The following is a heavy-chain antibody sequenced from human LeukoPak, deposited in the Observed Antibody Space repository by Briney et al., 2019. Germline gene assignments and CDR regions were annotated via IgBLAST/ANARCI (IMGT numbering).Heavy chain of an antibody. Sequence: GGSLRLSCAASGFTFSSYGMHWVRQALGKGLEWVAVIWYDGSNKYYADSVKGRFTISRDNSKNTLYLQMNSLRVEDTAVYYCARDSYDSSGYYRFWGQGTLVTVSS. CDR1: GFTFSSYG. V-gene: IGHV3-33*01. D-gene: IGHD3-22*01. CDR3: ARDSYDSSGYYRF. CDR2: IWYDGSNK. J-gene: IGHJ4*02.